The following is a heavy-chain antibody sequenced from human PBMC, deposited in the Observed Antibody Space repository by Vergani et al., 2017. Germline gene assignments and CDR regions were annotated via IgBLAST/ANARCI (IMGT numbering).Heavy chain of an antibody. V-gene: IGHV5-51*01. CDR3: ARHTTYTDS. CDR2: IYPADSDT. CDR1: EYSFGNYW. D-gene: IGHD1-1*01. Sequence: EVELVQSGPEMRKPGESLKISCKGSEYSFGNYWIGWVCQMPGKGLEWMGIIYPADSDTRYSPSFQGQVTILADKSISTAFLQWDSLKASDTALYYCARHTTYTDSWGQGTLVTVSS. J-gene: IGHJ4*02.